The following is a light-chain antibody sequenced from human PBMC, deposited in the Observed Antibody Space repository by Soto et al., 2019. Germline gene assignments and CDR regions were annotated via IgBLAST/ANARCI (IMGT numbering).Light chain of an antibody. CDR3: QQYNNWPPWT. J-gene: IGKJ1*01. Sequence: ELVMMQSPAIMSVSRGDSATGSCRASQSVSSNLAWYQQKPRQAPRLLIYGASTRATGIPARFSGSGSGTEFTLTISSLQSEDFAVYYSQQYNNWPPWTCGQGTKVDIK. CDR2: GAS. V-gene: IGKV3-15*01. CDR1: QSVSSN.